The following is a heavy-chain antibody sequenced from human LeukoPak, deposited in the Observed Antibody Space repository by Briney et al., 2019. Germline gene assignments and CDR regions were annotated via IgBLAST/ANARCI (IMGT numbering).Heavy chain of an antibody. D-gene: IGHD2/OR15-2a*01. CDR1: GGSISSSNW. Sequence: SETLSLTCAVSGGSISSSNWWSWVRQPPGKGLEWIGEIYHSGSTNYNPSLKSRVTISVDKSKHQFSLKLSSVTAADAAVYYCASSSFRSGFDPWGQGTLVTVSS. V-gene: IGHV4-4*02. J-gene: IGHJ5*02. CDR3: ASSSFRSGFDP. CDR2: IYHSGST.